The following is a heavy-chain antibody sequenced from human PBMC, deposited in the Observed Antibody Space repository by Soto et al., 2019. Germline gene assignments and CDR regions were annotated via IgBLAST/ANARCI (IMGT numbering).Heavy chain of an antibody. D-gene: IGHD3-3*01. CDR3: AHKSALRNGDRSRGHWLDP. Sequence: QITLKESGPTLVKPTQTLTLTCTFSGFSLSSSGVGVGWIRQPPGKALEWLALIYWDDDKRYSPSLKSRLTITKDTSKNQVVLTMTNMDPVDTATYYCAHKSALRNGDRSRGHWLDPWGQGTLVTVSS. J-gene: IGHJ5*02. V-gene: IGHV2-5*02. CDR1: GFSLSSSGVG. CDR2: IYWDDDK.